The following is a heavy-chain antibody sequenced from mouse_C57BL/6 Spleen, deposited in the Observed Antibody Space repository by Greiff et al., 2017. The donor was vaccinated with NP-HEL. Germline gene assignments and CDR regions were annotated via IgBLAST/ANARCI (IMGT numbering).Heavy chain of an antibody. CDR1: GYAFTNYL. J-gene: IGHJ1*03. V-gene: IGHV1-54*01. D-gene: IGHD1-1*01. Sequence: VQLKQSGAELVRPGTSVKVSCKASGYAFTNYLIEWVKQRPGQGLEWIGVINPGSGGTNYNEKFKGKATLTADKSSSTAYMQLSSLTSEDSAVYFCARFGYGSSYGYFDVWGTGTTVTVSS. CDR3: ARFGYGSSYGYFDV. CDR2: INPGSGGT.